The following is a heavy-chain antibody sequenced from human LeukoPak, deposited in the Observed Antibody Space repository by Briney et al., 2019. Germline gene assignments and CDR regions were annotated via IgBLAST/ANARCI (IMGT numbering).Heavy chain of an antibody. CDR2: INPRNGAT. Sequence: GASVKVSCKASGYTFTSYYIHWVRQAPGQGPDWMGYINPRNGATNYSQKFQGRLTMTRDTSISTAYMEVSSLKSDDTAVYYCAREHSYGSWVFEFWGQGTLVTVSS. CDR1: GYTFTSYY. CDR3: AREHSYGSWVFEF. V-gene: IGHV1-2*02. D-gene: IGHD5-18*01. J-gene: IGHJ4*02.